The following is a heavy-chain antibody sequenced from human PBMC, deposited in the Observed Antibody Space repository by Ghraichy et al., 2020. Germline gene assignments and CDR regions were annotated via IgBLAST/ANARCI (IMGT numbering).Heavy chain of an antibody. CDR2: INTNTGNP. D-gene: IGHD1-26*01. V-gene: IGHV7-4-1*02. J-gene: IGHJ5*02. Sequence: ASVKVSCKASGYTFTSYAMNWVRQAPGQGLEWMGWINTNTGNPTYAQGFTGRFVFSLDTSVSTAYLQISSLKAEDTAVYYCARGLQPWDASYNWFDPWGQGTLVTVSS. CDR3: ARGLQPWDASYNWFDP. CDR1: GYTFTSYA.